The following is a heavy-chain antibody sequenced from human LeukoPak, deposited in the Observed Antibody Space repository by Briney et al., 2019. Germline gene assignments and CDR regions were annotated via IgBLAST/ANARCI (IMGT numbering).Heavy chain of an antibody. Sequence: SETLSLTCTVSGGSFSIYYWSWIRQPPGKGLEWIGSNHHSGSTYYNPSLKSRVTISVDTSKNQFSLKLSSVTAADTAVYYCASSWGGRSQFDYWGQGTLVTVSS. CDR1: GGSFSIYY. V-gene: IGHV4-59*08. CDR3: ASSWGGRSQFDY. D-gene: IGHD3-10*01. J-gene: IGHJ4*02. CDR2: NHHSGST.